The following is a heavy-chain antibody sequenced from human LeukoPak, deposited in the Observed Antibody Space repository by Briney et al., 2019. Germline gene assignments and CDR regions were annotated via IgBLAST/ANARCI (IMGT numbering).Heavy chain of an antibody. D-gene: IGHD4-17*01. V-gene: IGHV3-30-3*01. CDR2: ISFDGNSK. CDR3: ARGTIAVTTSLVDY. Sequence: GGSLRLSCAVSGFTFSDYAMHWVRQAPGKGLEWAAVISFDGNSKYYADSVKGRFTISRDNSKNTLYLQAKDLRPEDTAVYYCARGTIAVTTSLVDYWGQGTLVTVSS. CDR1: GFTFSDYA. J-gene: IGHJ4*02.